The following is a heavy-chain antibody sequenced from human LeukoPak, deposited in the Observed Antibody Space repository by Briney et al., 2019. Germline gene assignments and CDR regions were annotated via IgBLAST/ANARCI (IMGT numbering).Heavy chain of an antibody. J-gene: IGHJ3*02. CDR3: AREIVVRYRAFDI. D-gene: IGHD2-15*01. Sequence: NPSETLSLTCTVSGGSITSSSYYWAWIRQPPGKGLEWIGSIYYSGSTYSNPSLKSRVTISVDTSKNQFSLKLSSVTAADTAVYYCAREIVVRYRAFDIWGQGTMVTVSS. CDR1: GGSITSSSYY. V-gene: IGHV4-39*07. CDR2: IYYSGST.